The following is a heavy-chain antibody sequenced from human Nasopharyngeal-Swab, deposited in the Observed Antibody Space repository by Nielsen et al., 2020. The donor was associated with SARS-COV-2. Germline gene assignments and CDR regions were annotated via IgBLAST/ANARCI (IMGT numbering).Heavy chain of an antibody. CDR3: PSQRGGSGYDR. D-gene: IGHD5-12*01. Sequence: RQAPGKGLEWVAYISSTSSHTNYADSVKGRFTISRGNAKNSLYLQMDSLRAEDTAVYYCPSQRGGSGYDRWGQGTLVTVSS. CDR2: ISSTSSHT. J-gene: IGHJ4*02. V-gene: IGHV3-11*03.